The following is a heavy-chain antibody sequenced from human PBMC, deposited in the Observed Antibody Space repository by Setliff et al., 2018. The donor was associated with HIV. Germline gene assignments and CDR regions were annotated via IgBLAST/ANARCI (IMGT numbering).Heavy chain of an antibody. CDR2: IYYTGST. D-gene: IGHD5-18*01. V-gene: IGHV4-59*01. CDR3: ARTRGYSLYYFDY. CDR1: GDSITSYY. Sequence: SETLSLTCTVSGDSITSYYWSWIRQPPGKGLEWIGYIYYTGSTTYNPSLKIRVTMSGDTSKNKVSLKLRSVSAADTAVYYCARTRGYSLYYFDYWGQGTLVTVSS. J-gene: IGHJ4*02.